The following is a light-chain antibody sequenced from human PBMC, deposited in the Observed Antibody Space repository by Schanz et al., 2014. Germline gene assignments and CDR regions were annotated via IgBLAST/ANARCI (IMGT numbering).Light chain of an antibody. J-gene: IGKJ5*01. V-gene: IGKV3-20*01. CDR2: GAS. CDR1: QSVSSSY. Sequence: EIVLTQSPGTLSLSPGERATLSCRASQSVSSSYLAWYRQKPGQAPRLLIYGASSRATGIPDRFSGSGSGTDFTLTISRLEPEDFAMYYCQQYGSSPTFGQGTRLEIK. CDR3: QQYGSSPT.